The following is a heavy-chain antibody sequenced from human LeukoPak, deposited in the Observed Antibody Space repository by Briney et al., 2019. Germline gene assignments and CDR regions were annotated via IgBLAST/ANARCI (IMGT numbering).Heavy chain of an antibody. V-gene: IGHV4-30-4*01. CDR3: ARQEYNWNYRRPVPWFDP. Sequence: SETLSLTCTVSGSSISSGDYYWSWIRQPPGKGLQWIGYIYYSGSTYYNPSLKSRVTISVDTSKNQFSLKLSSVTAADTAVYYCARQEYNWNYRRPVPWFDPWGQGTLVTVSS. J-gene: IGHJ5*02. CDR1: GSSISSGDYY. D-gene: IGHD1-7*01. CDR2: IYYSGST.